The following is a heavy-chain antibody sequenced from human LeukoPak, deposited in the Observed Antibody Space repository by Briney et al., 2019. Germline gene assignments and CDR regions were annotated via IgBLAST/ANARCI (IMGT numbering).Heavy chain of an antibody. Sequence: ASVKVSCKASGYTFTSYDINWVRQATGQGLEWMGWMNPNSGNTGYAQKFQGRVTITRNTSMSTAYMELSSLRSEDTAVYYCARGNSGSYLSYYYYMDVWGKGTTVTVSS. CDR1: GYTFTSYD. V-gene: IGHV1-8*03. D-gene: IGHD1-26*01. CDR3: ARGNSGSYLSYYYYMDV. CDR2: MNPNSGNT. J-gene: IGHJ6*03.